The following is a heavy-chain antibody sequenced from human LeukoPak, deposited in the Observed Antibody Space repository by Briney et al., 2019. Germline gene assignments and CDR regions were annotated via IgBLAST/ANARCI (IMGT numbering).Heavy chain of an antibody. CDR2: IIPIFGTA. J-gene: IGHJ6*04. D-gene: IGHD3-10*01. CDR1: GGTFSSYA. Sequence: SVKVSCKASGGTFSSYAISWVRQAPGQGLEWMGGIIPIFGTANYAQKFQGRVTITADKSTSTAYMELSSLRSEDTAVYYCAGGSGSYSVGHYYYYGMDVWGKGTTVTVSS. CDR3: AGGSGSYSVGHYYYYGMDV. V-gene: IGHV1-69*06.